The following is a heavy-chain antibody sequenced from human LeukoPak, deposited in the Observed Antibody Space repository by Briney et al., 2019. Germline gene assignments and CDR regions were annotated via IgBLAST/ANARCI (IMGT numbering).Heavy chain of an antibody. Sequence: PGGSLRLSCAASGFTFSSYSMNWVRQAPGKGLEWVSNIGSSGTTIYYADSVRGRFSISRDNAKTSLYLQMNSLRVEDAAVYYCAPLAVASDFDYWGQGALVTVSS. J-gene: IGHJ4*02. V-gene: IGHV3-48*04. CDR3: APLAVASDFDY. CDR2: IGSSGTTI. D-gene: IGHD6-19*01. CDR1: GFTFSSYS.